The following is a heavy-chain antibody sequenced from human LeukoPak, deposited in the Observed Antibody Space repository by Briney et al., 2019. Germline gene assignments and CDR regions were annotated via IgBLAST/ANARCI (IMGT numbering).Heavy chain of an antibody. CDR1: GGSISSSSYY. CDR3: ARWGYGDYYFDY. D-gene: IGHD4-17*01. Sequence: SETLSLTCTVSGGSISSSSYYWGWIRQSPGKGLEWIGSIYYSGSTYYNPSLKSRVTISVDTSKNQFSLKLSSVTAADTAVYYCARWGYGDYYFDYWGQGTLVTVSS. V-gene: IGHV4-39*01. J-gene: IGHJ4*02. CDR2: IYYSGST.